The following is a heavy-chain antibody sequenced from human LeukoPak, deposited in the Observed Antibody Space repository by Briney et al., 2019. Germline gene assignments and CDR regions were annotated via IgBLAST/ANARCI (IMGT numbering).Heavy chain of an antibody. J-gene: IGHJ3*02. CDR2: IYYSGST. CDR1: GGSISSSSYY. V-gene: IGHV4-39*07. CDR3: ARGIIPPFDI. Sequence: SETLSLTCTVSGGSISSSSYYWGWIRQPPGKGLEWIGSIYYSGSTYYNPSLKSRVTISVDTSKNQFSLKLSSVTAADTAVYYCARGIIPPFDIWGQGTMVTVSS.